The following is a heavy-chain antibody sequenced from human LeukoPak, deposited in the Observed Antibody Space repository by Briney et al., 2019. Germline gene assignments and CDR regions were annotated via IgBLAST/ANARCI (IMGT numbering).Heavy chain of an antibody. CDR2: INPGSGNA. V-gene: IGHV1-46*01. Sequence: ASVKVSCKASGYVFSNYFIHWVRQAPGQGLEWMGMINPGSGNATYAHRFQDRVTMTRDMSASTVYSELGGLTSDDTAVFFCTRLASGYWGQGTLVAVSS. J-gene: IGHJ4*02. CDR3: TRLASGY. CDR1: GYVFSNYF. D-gene: IGHD3-3*01.